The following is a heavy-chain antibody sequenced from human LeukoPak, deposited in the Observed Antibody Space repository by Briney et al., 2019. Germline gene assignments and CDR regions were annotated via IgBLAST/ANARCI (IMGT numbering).Heavy chain of an antibody. CDR3: ASSEFGESLDY. D-gene: IGHD3-10*01. Sequence: PSETLSLTCTVSGGSISSYYWSWIRQPPGKGLEWIGYIYYSGSTNYNPSLKSRVTISVDTSKNQFSLKLSSVTAADTAVYYCASSEFGESLDYWGQGTLVTVSS. CDR2: IYYSGST. CDR1: GGSISSYY. J-gene: IGHJ4*02. V-gene: IGHV4-59*01.